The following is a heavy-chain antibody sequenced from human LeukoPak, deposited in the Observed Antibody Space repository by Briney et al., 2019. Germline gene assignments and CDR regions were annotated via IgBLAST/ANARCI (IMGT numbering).Heavy chain of an antibody. CDR2: IIPIFGTA. V-gene: IGHV1-69*05. CDR3: ARVLDYYYYYIDV. CDR1: GGTFSSYA. Sequence: SVKVSCKASGGTFSSYAISWLRQAPGQGLEWMGGIIPIFGTANYAQKFQGRVTITTDESTSTAYMELSSLRSEDTALYYCARVLDYYYYYIDVWGKGTTVTVSS. D-gene: IGHD2-8*02. J-gene: IGHJ6*03.